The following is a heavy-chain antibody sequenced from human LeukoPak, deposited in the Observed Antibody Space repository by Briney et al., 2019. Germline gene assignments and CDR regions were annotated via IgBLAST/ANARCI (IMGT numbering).Heavy chain of an antibody. CDR3: AKDRPEYSSSWYGWGMDV. D-gene: IGHD6-13*01. Sequence: PGGSLRLSCAASGFTFRTYGMHWVRQAPGRGLEWVAVISYDGSNTYYADSVKGRFTISRDNSKNTLYLQMNSLRAEDTAVYYCAKDRPEYSSSWYGWGMDVWGRGTTVTVSS. CDR1: GFTFRTYG. V-gene: IGHV3-30*18. CDR2: ISYDGSNT. J-gene: IGHJ6*02.